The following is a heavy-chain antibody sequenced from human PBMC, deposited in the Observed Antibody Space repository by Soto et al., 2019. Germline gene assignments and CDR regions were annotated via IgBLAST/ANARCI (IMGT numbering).Heavy chain of an antibody. CDR2: ISGSGGST. J-gene: IGHJ6*02. V-gene: IGHV3-23*01. D-gene: IGHD4-17*01. Sequence: GVLRLSCAASGFTFSSYAMSWVRQAPGKGLEWVSAISGSGGSTYYADSVKGRFTISRDNSKNTLYLQMNSLRAEDTAVYYCAKESYGDYVYYYGMDVWGQGTTVTVSS. CDR3: AKESYGDYVYYYGMDV. CDR1: GFTFSSYA.